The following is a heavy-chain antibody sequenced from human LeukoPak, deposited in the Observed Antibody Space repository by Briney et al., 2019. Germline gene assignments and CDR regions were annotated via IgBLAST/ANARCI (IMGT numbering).Heavy chain of an antibody. V-gene: IGHV4-61*02. CDR2: IYTSGST. J-gene: IGHJ6*03. CDR1: GGSISSGSYY. CDR3: ARVGSARFYYYYYYMDV. D-gene: IGHD2-15*01. Sequence: SETLSLTCTVSGGSISSGSYYWSWIRQPAGKGLEWIGRIYTSGSTNYNPSLKSRVTISVDTSKNQFSLKLSSVTAADTAVYYCARVGSARFYYYYYYMDVWGKGTTVTVSS.